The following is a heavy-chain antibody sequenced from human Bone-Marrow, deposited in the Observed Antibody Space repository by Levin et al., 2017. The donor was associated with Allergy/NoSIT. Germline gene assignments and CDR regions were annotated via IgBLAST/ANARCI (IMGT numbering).Heavy chain of an antibody. CDR1: GFAVSSNY. Sequence: GGSLRLSCAASGFAVSSNYVKWVRQAPGKGLEWVSLVYSGGDTYYADSVKGRFTISRDKSTNTMFLQMNNLRVEDTAVYYCARDVGPWGPGTLVTVSS. CDR3: ARDVGP. J-gene: IGHJ5*02. V-gene: IGHV3-66*01. CDR2: VYSGGDT. D-gene: IGHD1-26*01.